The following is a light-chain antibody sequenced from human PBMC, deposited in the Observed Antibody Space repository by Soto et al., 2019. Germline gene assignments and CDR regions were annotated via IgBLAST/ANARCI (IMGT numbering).Light chain of an antibody. CDR2: DAS. Sequence: EIVLTQSPATLSLSPGERATLSCRASQSVGNYLAWYQQKPGQAPRLLMYDASKRATGIPGRFSGGGSGTDFTLTSSSLEPEDFGLYYCQQRSNSYTFGQGTKLEIK. CDR1: QSVGNY. J-gene: IGKJ2*01. V-gene: IGKV3-11*01. CDR3: QQRSNSYT.